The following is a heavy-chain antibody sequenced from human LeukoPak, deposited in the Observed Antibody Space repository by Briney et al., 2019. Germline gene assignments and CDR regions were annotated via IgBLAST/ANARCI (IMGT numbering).Heavy chain of an antibody. CDR3: ARGLSSNAFDI. Sequence: SETLSLTCAVYGGSFSGYYWSWIRQPPGKGLEWIGEINHSGSTNYNPSLKSRVTISVDTSKNQFSLKLSSVTAADTAVYYCARGLSSNAFDIWGQGTMVTVSS. CDR2: INHSGST. CDR1: GGSFSGYY. J-gene: IGHJ3*02. V-gene: IGHV4-34*01. D-gene: IGHD6-6*01.